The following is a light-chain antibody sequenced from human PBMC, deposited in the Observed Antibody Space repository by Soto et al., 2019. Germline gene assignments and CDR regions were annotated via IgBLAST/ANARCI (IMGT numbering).Light chain of an antibody. CDR3: QQYSHWWT. Sequence: DIVMTQSPATLSVSPGERATLSCRASQSIRTDLAWYQQKSGQGPRLLIYDASTRATGIPARFSGSGSGTEFTLTISSLQSEDFGTYYCQQYSHWWTFGQGTKVDIK. CDR2: DAS. J-gene: IGKJ1*01. V-gene: IGKV3D-15*01. CDR1: QSIRTD.